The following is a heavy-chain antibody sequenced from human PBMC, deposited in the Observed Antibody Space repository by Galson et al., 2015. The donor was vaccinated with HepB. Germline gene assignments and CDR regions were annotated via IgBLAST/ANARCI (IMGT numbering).Heavy chain of an antibody. CDR2: ISSNGGST. J-gene: IGHJ4*02. V-gene: IGHV3-64D*06. CDR1: GFTFSSYA. CDR3: VKGYYYDSSGYYYDGFFGYFDY. Sequence: SLRLSCAASGFTFSSYAMHWVRQAPGKGLEYVSAISSNGGSTYYADSVKGRFTISRDNSKNTLYLQMSSLRAEDTAVYYCVKGYYYDSSGYYYDGFFGYFDYWGQGTLVTASS. D-gene: IGHD3-22*01.